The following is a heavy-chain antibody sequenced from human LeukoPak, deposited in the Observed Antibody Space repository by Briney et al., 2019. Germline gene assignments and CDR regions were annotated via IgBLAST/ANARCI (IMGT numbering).Heavy chain of an antibody. CDR3: ARGDGDSPVDY. D-gene: IGHD4-17*01. CDR2: IYHSGST. V-gene: IGHV4-34*01. CDR1: GGSFSGYY. J-gene: IGHJ4*02. Sequence: PSETLSLTCAVYGGSFSGYYWSWIRQPPGKGLEWIGYIYHSGSTYYNPSLKSRVTISVDRSKNQFSLKLSSVTAADTAVYYCARGDGDSPVDYWAREPWSPSP.